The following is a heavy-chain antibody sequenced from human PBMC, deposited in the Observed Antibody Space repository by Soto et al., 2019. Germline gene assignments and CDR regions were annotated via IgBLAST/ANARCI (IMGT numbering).Heavy chain of an antibody. CDR1: GGTFSSYA. V-gene: IGHV1-69*06. CDR3: ARGGYSSTWANLLDRSGLDV. D-gene: IGHD6-13*01. CDR2: IVPLFRTT. J-gene: IGHJ6*02. Sequence: QVQLVQSGAEAKKPGSSVKVSCKTSGGTFSSYAISWVRQAPGQGLEWMGGIVPLFRTTNYAQKFQGRVNITADTGTYTVNMELSRLRSGDTAVYYCARGGYSSTWANLLDRSGLDVWGQGTTVTVSS.